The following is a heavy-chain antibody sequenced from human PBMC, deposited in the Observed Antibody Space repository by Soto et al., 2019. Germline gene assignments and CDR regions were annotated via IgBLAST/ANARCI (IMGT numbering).Heavy chain of an antibody. CDR1: GFTFSSYS. D-gene: IGHD3-10*01. V-gene: IGHV3-48*01. Sequence: GGSLRLSCAASGFTFSSYSMNWVRQAPGKGLEWVSYISSSSSTIYYADSVKGRFTISRDNAKNSLYLQMNSLRAEDTAVYYCARVAEWFGELLPNDAFDIWGQGTMVTVSS. CDR3: ARVAEWFGELLPNDAFDI. CDR2: ISSSSSTI. J-gene: IGHJ3*02.